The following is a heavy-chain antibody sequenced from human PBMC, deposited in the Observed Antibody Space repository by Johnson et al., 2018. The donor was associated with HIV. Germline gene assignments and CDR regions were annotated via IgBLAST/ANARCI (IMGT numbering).Heavy chain of an antibody. CDR2: IKQDGSEK. Sequence: VQLVESGGGLVKPGGSLRLSCAASGFTFSDYYMSWIRQAPGKGLEWVANIKQDGSEKYYVDSVKGRFTISRDNAKNSLYLQMNSLRAEDTAVYYCARSYDSSGSSPVDAFDIWGQGTMVTVSS. CDR1: GFTFSDYY. CDR3: ARSYDSSGSSPVDAFDI. V-gene: IGHV3-7*01. J-gene: IGHJ3*02. D-gene: IGHD3-22*01.